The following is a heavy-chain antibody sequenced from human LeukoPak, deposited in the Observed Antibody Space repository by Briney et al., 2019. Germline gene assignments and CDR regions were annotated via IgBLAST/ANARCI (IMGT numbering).Heavy chain of an antibody. CDR3: ASLGQYYYDSSGYYPDAFDI. V-gene: IGHV3-74*01. Sequence: GGSLRLSCAASGFTFSSYWMHWVRQAPGKGLVWVSRINSDGSSTSYADSVKGRFTISRDNAKNTLYLQMNSLRAEDTAVYYCASLGQYYYDSSGYYPDAFDIWGQGTMVTVSS. D-gene: IGHD3-22*01. CDR2: INSDGSST. CDR1: GFTFSSYW. J-gene: IGHJ3*02.